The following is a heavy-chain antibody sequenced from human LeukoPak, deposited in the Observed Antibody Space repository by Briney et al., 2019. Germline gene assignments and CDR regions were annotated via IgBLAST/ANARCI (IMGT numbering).Heavy chain of an antibody. CDR3: TTDLGTYYHGSQRLIPIDY. V-gene: IGHV3-15*01. Sequence: GGSLRLSCVDSGFTFTNAWMSWVRQAPGKGLEWIGRIKSKTDSETTNYAEPVRGRFTISRDDSKSAVYLQMNSLKIEDTAVYYCTTDLGTYYHGSQRLIPIDYWGQGTLVTVSS. J-gene: IGHJ4*02. CDR1: GFTFTNAW. D-gene: IGHD3-10*01. CDR2: IKSKTDSETT.